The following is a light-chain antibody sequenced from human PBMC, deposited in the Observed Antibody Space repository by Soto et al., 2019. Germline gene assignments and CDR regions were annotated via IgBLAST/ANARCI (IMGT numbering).Light chain of an antibody. V-gene: IGKV3-15*01. CDR3: QRYNDWPLT. CDR2: NAF. CDR1: QGVGIT. Sequence: EIVMTQSPATLSVSPGEGVTLSCRASQGVGITLAWYQQKPGQTPRLLIYNAFTRATGIPARFSGSGSGTEVTLTIISLQSEDSAVYYCQRYNDWPLTFGGGTKVEVK. J-gene: IGKJ4*01.